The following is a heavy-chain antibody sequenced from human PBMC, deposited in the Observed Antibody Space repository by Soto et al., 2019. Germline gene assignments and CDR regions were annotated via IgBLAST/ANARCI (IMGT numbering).Heavy chain of an antibody. CDR2: INAGNGNT. Sequence: QVQLVQSGAEVKKPGASVKVSCKASGYTFTTYNMHWVRQAPGQRLEWMGWINAGNGNTKYSQKFQGRVTITRDTSASAAYMELSSLRSEDTAMYYWAGGGELLPGGYWGQGTRVTVSS. D-gene: IGHD3-10*01. V-gene: IGHV1-3*01. CDR3: AGGGELLPGGY. CDR1: GYTFTTYN. J-gene: IGHJ4*02.